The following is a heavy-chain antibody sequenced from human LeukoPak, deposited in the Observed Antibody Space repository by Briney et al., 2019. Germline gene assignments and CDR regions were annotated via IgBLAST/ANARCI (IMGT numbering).Heavy chain of an antibody. CDR3: ARRGQYCSSTSSYAPDV. D-gene: IGHD2-2*01. CDR2: ISNSSSYI. CDR1: GFTFNSYN. J-gene: IGHJ1*01. V-gene: IGHV3-21*01. Sequence: GGSLRLSCEASGFTFNSYNMNWVRQAPGKGLEWVSSISNSSSYIYYADSVKGRFTISRDNAKNSLYLQMNSLRAEDTAVYYCARRGQYCSSTSSYAPDVWGQGTLVTVSS.